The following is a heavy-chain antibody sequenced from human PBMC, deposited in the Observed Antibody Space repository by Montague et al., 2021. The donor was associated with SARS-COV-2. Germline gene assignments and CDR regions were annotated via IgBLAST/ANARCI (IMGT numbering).Heavy chain of an antibody. CDR2: IYHSGDS. D-gene: IGHD2/OR15-2a*01. CDR1: GYSITNGYY. J-gene: IGHJ4*02. CDR3: ARVPDPMRFHSDASEYYSYFDT. V-gene: IGHV4-38-2*02. Sequence: SETLSLTCTVSGYSITNGYYWAWIRQPPGKGLEWIGMIYHSGDSYYNPSLKSRVTISVDTSENQFSLRLSDVSAADTALYYCARVPDPMRFHSDASEYYSYFDTWGQGALVTVSS.